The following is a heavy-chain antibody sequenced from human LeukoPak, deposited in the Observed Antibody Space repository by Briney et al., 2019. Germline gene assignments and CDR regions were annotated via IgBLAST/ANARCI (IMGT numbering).Heavy chain of an antibody. Sequence: HPGGSLRLSCAASGFTFSSYAMSWVRQAPGKGLEWVSAISGSGGSTYYADSVKGRFTISRDNSKNTLYLQMNSLRAEDTAVYYCATPSHDYGDYVRGYFQHWGQGTLVTVSS. V-gene: IGHV3-23*01. CDR3: ATPSHDYGDYVRGYFQH. D-gene: IGHD4-17*01. CDR1: GFTFSSYA. CDR2: ISGSGGST. J-gene: IGHJ1*01.